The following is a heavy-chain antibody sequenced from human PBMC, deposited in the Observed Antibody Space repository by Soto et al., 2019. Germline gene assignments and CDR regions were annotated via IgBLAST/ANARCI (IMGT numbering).Heavy chain of an antibody. D-gene: IGHD2-21*02. CDR3: AGIPAYCGGDCPSGNY. J-gene: IGHJ4*02. Sequence: PSETLSLTCTVSGGSISSSSYYWGWIRQPPGKGLEWIGSIYYSGSTYYNPSLKSRVTISVDTSKNQFSLKLSSVTAADTAVYYCAGIPAYCGGDCPSGNYWGQGTLVTVSS. V-gene: IGHV4-39*01. CDR2: IYYSGST. CDR1: GGSISSSSYY.